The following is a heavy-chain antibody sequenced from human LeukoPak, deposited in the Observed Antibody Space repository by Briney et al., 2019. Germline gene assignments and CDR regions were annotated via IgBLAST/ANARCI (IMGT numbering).Heavy chain of an antibody. CDR1: GYTFTIYD. Sequence: ASVKVSCKASGYTFTIYDINWVRQATGQGLEWMGWMNPNSGNTGYAQKFQGRVTITRNTSISTAYMELSSLRSEDTAVYYCARGWVAAAGTYYYYYMDVWGKGTTVTVSS. CDR3: ARGWVAAAGTYYYYYMDV. V-gene: IGHV1-8*03. J-gene: IGHJ6*03. CDR2: MNPNSGNT. D-gene: IGHD6-13*01.